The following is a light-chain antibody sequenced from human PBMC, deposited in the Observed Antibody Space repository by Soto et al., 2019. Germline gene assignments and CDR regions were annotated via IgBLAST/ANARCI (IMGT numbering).Light chain of an antibody. CDR1: QSISNY. CDR2: GAS. Sequence: DIQMTQSPSSLSASVGDRVTITCRASQSISNYVNWYQQKPGKAPNLLIYGASSLQSGVPSRFSGSGSGTDFTLTISSLQPEDVATYYCQQCYNTPFTFGPGTKVDIK. J-gene: IGKJ3*01. V-gene: IGKV1-39*01. CDR3: QQCYNTPFT.